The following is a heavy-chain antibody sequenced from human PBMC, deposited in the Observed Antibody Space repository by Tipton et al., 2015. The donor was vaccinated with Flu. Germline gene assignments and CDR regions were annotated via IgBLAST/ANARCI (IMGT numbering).Heavy chain of an antibody. J-gene: IGHJ3*02. CDR1: GFTFSTYS. CDR2: ISGTSLYK. CDR3: VKAEYSSGYCDVFEI. Sequence: GSLRLSCATSGFTFSTYSMIWVRQAPGKGLEWVSYISGTSLYKYYAGSVRGRFTISRDNARNSLFLHMSSLRAEDTAVYYCVKAEYSSGYCDVFEIGGQGTRVTVSS. D-gene: IGHD6-19*01. V-gene: IGHV3-21*01.